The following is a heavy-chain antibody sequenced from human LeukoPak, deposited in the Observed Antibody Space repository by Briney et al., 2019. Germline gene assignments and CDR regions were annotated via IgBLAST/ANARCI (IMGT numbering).Heavy chain of an antibody. Sequence: ASVKVSCKASGYTFTGYYMHWARQAPGQGLELMGRINPNSGGTNYAQKFQGRVTMTRDTSISTAYMELSRLRSDDTAVYYCARVGVYDSSGYYVGDDYWGQGTLVTVSS. CDR3: ARVGVYDSSGYYVGDDY. CDR1: GYTFTGYY. V-gene: IGHV1-2*06. D-gene: IGHD3-22*01. J-gene: IGHJ4*02. CDR2: INPNSGGT.